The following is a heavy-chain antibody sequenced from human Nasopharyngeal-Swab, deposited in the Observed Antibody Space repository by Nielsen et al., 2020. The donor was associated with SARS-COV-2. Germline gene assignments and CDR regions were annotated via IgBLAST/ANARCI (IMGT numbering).Heavy chain of an antibody. D-gene: IGHD6-19*01. CDR3: AREVLAVADNWGYFDY. V-gene: IGHV3-33*08. Sequence: EGSLRLSCAASGFTFSSYGMHWVRQAPGKGLEWVAVIWYDGSNKYYADSVKGRFTISRDNSKNTLYLQMNSLRAEDTAVYYCAREVLAVADNWGYFDYWGQGTLVTVSS. CDR1: GFTFSSYG. J-gene: IGHJ4*02. CDR2: IWYDGSNK.